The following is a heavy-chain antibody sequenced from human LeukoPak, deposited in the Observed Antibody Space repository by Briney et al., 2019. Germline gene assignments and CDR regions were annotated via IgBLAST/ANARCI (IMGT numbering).Heavy chain of an antibody. CDR1: GYSFTSYD. J-gene: IGHJ5*02. Sequence: ASEKLSCKASGYSFTSYDINWVRQAPGQGPEWIGWMNPNSGATDYVQKFQGRVTMTRHISITTAYMELSRLTSEDTAVYYCARSEFGSGIWFAPWGQGTPVIVPS. CDR3: ARSEFGSGIWFAP. CDR2: MNPNSGAT. D-gene: IGHD3-10*01. V-gene: IGHV1-8*02.